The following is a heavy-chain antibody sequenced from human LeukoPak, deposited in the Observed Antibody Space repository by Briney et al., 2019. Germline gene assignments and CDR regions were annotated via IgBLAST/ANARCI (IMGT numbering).Heavy chain of an antibody. CDR3: ARADGGGNLIWFDY. CDR1: GFSFSRYS. D-gene: IGHD3-16*01. J-gene: IGHJ4*02. V-gene: IGHV3-21*01. Sequence: GGSLRLSCAASGFSFSRYSMTRVRQAPGKGLEWVSSISSSSRYIYYEDSVKGRFTISRDNAKNSLYLQMNSLRAEDTAVYYCARADGGGNLIWFDYWGQGTLVTVSS. CDR2: ISSSSRYI.